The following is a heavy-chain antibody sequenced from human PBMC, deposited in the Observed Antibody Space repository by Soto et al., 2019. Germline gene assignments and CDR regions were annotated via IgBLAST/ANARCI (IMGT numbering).Heavy chain of an antibody. Sequence: EVQLVESGGGLVKPGGSLRLSCAASGFSFSSYSMNWVRQAPGKGLEWVSSMSSDSYHIYYADSVQSRVTISRDNAKNSLYLQLNSLRVEDTAVYYCTRGGTTVGGMDVWGQGTTVTVSS. D-gene: IGHD1-1*01. CDR3: TRGGTTVGGMDV. CDR1: GFSFSSYS. V-gene: IGHV3-21*01. J-gene: IGHJ6*02. CDR2: MSSDSYHI.